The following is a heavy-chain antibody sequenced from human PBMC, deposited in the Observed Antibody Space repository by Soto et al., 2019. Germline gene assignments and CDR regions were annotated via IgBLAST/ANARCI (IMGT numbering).Heavy chain of an antibody. D-gene: IGHD3-9*01. Sequence: GGSLRLSCAASGFTFSNAWMSWARQAPGKGLEWVGRIKSKTDGGTTDYAAPVKGRFTISRDDSKNTLYLQMNSLKTEDTAVYYCTTGVRLRYFDWPYPFDYWGQGTLVTVSS. CDR2: IKSKTDGGTT. J-gene: IGHJ4*02. CDR1: GFTFSNAW. CDR3: TTGVRLRYFDWPYPFDY. V-gene: IGHV3-15*01.